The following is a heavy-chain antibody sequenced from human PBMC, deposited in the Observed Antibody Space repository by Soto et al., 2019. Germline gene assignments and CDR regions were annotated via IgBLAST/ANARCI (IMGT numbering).Heavy chain of an antibody. CDR3: ARHRIRHRWPRFILTQEGSSRMDV. D-gene: IGHD5-12*01. J-gene: IGHJ6*02. CDR2: IYYSGST. Sequence: PSETLSLTCTVSGGSISSSSYYWGWIRQPPGKGLEWIGSIYYSGSTYYNPSLKSRVTISVDTSKNQFSLKLSSVTAADTAVYYCARHRIRHRWPRFILTQEGSSRMDVWGQGTTVTVSS. V-gene: IGHV4-39*01. CDR1: GGSISSSSYY.